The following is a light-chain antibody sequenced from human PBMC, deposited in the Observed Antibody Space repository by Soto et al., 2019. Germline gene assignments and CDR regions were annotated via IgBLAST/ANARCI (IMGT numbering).Light chain of an antibody. J-gene: IGLJ1*01. Sequence: QSVLTQPASVSGSPGQSITISCSGTISDFVLYNYVSWYQQYPGKVPKLMIYEVSERPSGVPDRFSGSKSGNTAFLTVSGLQAEDEADYYCLSYADTAYVFGTGTKVTVL. CDR2: EVS. CDR3: LSYADTAYV. CDR1: ISDFVLYNY. V-gene: IGLV2-8*01.